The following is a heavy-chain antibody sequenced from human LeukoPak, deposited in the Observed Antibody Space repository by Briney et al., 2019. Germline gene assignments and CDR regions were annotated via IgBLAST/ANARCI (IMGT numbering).Heavy chain of an antibody. CDR3: ARAYYDISTGYWG. CDR1: GYTFTGYY. J-gene: IGHJ4*02. D-gene: IGHD3-9*01. V-gene: IGHV1-2*02. CDR2: INPNSGGT. Sequence: ASVKVSCKASGYTFTGYYMHWVRQAPGQGLEWMGWINPNSGGTNYAQKFQGRVTMTRDTSISTAYMELSRLRSDDTAVYYCARAYYDISTGYWGWGQGTLVTVSS.